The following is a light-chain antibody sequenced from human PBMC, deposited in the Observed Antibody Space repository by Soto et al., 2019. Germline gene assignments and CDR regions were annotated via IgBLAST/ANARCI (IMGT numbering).Light chain of an antibody. J-gene: IGLJ1*01. Sequence: LTQPASVSGSPGQSITISCTGTSSDVGGYNYVSWYQQHPGKAPKLMIYDVSNRPSGVSNRSSGSKSGNTASLTISGLQAEDEADYYCSSYTSSSTRLYVFGTGTKVTVL. CDR2: DVS. CDR1: SSDVGGYNY. CDR3: SSYTSSSTRLYV. V-gene: IGLV2-14*01.